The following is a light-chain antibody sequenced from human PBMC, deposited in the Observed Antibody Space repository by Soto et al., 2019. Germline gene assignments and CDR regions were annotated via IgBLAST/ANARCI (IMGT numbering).Light chain of an antibody. J-gene: IGLJ1*01. Sequence: VLTQPPSASGSPGQSVTISCTGASSDVGGYNYVSWYQQHPGKAPKLMIYDVSQRPSGVPDRFSGSKSGNTASLTVSGLQAEDEADYYCSSYAGTYIVFGTGTKVTVL. CDR2: DVS. V-gene: IGLV2-8*01. CDR3: SSYAGTYIV. CDR1: SSDVGGYNY.